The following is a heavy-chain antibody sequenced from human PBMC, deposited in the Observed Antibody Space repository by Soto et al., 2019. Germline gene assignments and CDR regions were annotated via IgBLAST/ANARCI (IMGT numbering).Heavy chain of an antibody. V-gene: IGHV4-59*01. J-gene: IGHJ4*02. D-gene: IGHD3-16*01. CDR1: GGSISGYY. CDR3: ARDVVFPFGGVLSSYFDH. CDR2: VSYSGST. Sequence: PSETLSLTCTVSGGSISGYYWSWIRQPPGKGLEWIGYVSYSGSTNYNPSLKSRVTISVDTSMNQFSLNLKLTSVTAADTAVYYFARDVVFPFGGVLSSYFDHWGQGTLVTVSS.